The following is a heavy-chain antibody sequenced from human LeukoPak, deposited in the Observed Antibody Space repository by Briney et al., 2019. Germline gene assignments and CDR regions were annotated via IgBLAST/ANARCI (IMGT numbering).Heavy chain of an antibody. D-gene: IGHD2-2*01. V-gene: IGHV3-7*01. CDR3: ARERYCTSATCYVGVPFDS. CDR1: GFTFNTYY. Sequence: GGSLRLSCAASGFTFNTYYMTWVRQAPGKGLEWVAGIKQDGSENYYMDSVKGRFTISRDNSMNSLYPQMNSLRAEDTAVYFCARERYCTSATCYVGVPFDSWGQGTLVTVSS. CDR2: IKQDGSEN. J-gene: IGHJ4*02.